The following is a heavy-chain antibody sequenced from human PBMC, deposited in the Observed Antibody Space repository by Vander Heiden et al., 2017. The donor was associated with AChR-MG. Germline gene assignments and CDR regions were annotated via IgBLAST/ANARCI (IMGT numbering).Heavy chain of an antibody. D-gene: IGHD1-26*01. Sequence: EIQLVESGGGLVQPGRSLRLSCAASGFTFDDYAIHWVRQARGKGLEWVSSISWNSDDIHYADSVKGRFTISRDNAKNSLYLQMDSLRAEDTAFYFCAKDGGGSGAYPYFFDCWGQGTLVTVSS. J-gene: IGHJ4*02. CDR1: GFTFDDYA. V-gene: IGHV3-9*01. CDR3: AKDGGGSGAYPYFFDC. CDR2: ISWNSDDI.